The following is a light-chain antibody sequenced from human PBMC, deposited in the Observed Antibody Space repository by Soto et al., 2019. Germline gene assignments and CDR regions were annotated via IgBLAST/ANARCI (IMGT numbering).Light chain of an antibody. V-gene: IGLV2-23*02. J-gene: IGLJ2*01. CDR2: EVS. Sequence: QSVLTQPASVSGSPGQSITLSCTGSSRDVGSYNLVSWYQQHPGKAPKLMIYEVSKRPSGVSNRFSGSKSGTTASLTISGLQAEDEAEYYCCSYAGGSTVVFGGGTKLTVL. CDR3: CSYAGGSTVV. CDR1: SRDVGSYNL.